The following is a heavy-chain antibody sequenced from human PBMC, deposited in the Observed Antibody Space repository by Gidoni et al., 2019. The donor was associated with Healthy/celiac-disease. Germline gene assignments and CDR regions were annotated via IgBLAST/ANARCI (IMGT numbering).Heavy chain of an antibody. D-gene: IGHD3-10*01. J-gene: IGHJ4*02. CDR3: ARVFPMVRGAAPERYFDY. V-gene: IGHV4-31*03. CDR1: GGSISSGGYY. CDR2: IYYSGST. Sequence: QVQLQESGPGLVKPSQTLSPTCTVSGGSISSGGYYWSWIRQHPGKGLEWIGYIYYSGSTYYNPSLKSRVTISVDTSKNQFSLKLSSVTAADTAVYYCARVFPMVRGAAPERYFDYWGQGTLVTVSS.